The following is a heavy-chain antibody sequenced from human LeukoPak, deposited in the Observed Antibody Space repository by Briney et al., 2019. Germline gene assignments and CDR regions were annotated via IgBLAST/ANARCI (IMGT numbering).Heavy chain of an antibody. CDR3: ARVVRGDAYNYDY. CDR2: ISGSGDTT. J-gene: IGHJ4*02. V-gene: IGHV3-23*01. Sequence: PGGSLRLSCTASGFTFSSYSMSWVRQGPGTGLEWVSAISGSGDTTFYADSVKGRFTISRDNARNSLYLQMNSLRAEDTAVYYCARVVRGDAYNYDYWGRGTLVTVSS. CDR1: GFTFSSYS. D-gene: IGHD5-24*01.